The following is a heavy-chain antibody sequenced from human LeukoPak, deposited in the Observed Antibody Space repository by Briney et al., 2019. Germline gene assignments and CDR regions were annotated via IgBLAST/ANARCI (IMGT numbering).Heavy chain of an antibody. CDR1: GFTFSSYW. D-gene: IGHD1-26*01. Sequence: GGSLRLSCTASGFTFSSYWMSWVRQAPGKGLEWVANIKQDGSEKYYVDSVKGRFTISRDNAKNSLYLQMNSLRAEDTGVYYRARFSGSNLSAYWGQGTLVTVSS. CDR2: IKQDGSEK. J-gene: IGHJ4*02. V-gene: IGHV3-7*01. CDR3: ARFSGSNLSAY.